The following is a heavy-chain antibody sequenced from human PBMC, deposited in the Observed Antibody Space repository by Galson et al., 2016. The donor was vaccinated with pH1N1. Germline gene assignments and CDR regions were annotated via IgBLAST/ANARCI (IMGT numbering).Heavy chain of an antibody. CDR1: GFSLSTSGMC. V-gene: IGHV2-70*01. D-gene: IGHD4-17*01. CDR2: IDWDDDK. CDR3: GRLQYGDYVGDCDY. J-gene: IGHJ4*02. Sequence: PALVKPTQTLTLTCTFSGFSLSTSGMCVSWIRQPPGKALEWLALIDWDDDKYYSTSLKTRLTISKDTSKNQVVLTMTNMDPVDTATYYCGRLQYGDYVGDCDYWGQGTLVTGSS.